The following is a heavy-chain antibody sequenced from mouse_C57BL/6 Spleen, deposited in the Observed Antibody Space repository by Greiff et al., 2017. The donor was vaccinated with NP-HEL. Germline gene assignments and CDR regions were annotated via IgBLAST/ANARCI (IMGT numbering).Heavy chain of an antibody. CDR3: ARREVVAEMAMDY. CDR1: GYTFTSYG. Sequence: VQLQESGAELARPGASVKLSCKASGYTFTSYGISWVKQRTGQGLEWIGEIYPRSGNTYYNEKFKGKATLTADKSSSTAYMELRSLTSEDSAVYFCARREVVAEMAMDYWGQGTSVTVSS. CDR2: IYPRSGNT. D-gene: IGHD1-1*01. J-gene: IGHJ4*01. V-gene: IGHV1-81*01.